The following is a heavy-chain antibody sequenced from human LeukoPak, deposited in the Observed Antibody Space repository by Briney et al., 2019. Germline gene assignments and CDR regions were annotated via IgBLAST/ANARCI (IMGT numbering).Heavy chain of an antibody. J-gene: IGHJ4*02. D-gene: IGHD5-18*01. CDR3: ATSYSSFGLIDY. CDR1: GFTVSSNY. V-gene: IGHV3-66*02. CDR2: IYSGGST. Sequence: GGSLRLSCAASGFTVSSNYMSWVRQAPGKGLEWVSVIYSGGSTYYADSVKGRFTISRDNSKNTLYLQMNSLRAEDTAVYYCATSYSSFGLIDYWGQGTLVTVSS.